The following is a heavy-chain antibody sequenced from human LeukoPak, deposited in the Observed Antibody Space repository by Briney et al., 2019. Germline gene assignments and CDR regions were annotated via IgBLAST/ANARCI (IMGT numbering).Heavy chain of an antibody. D-gene: IGHD3-9*01. J-gene: IGHJ4*02. CDR3: AKEGYYDILTGYQAYYFDY. Sequence: GGSLRLSCAASGFTFSSYPMSWVRQAPGKGLEWVSAISGSGGSTYYADSVKGRFTISRDNSKNTLYLQMNSLRAEDTAVYYCAKEGYYDILTGYQAYYFDYWGQGTLVTVSS. CDR1: GFTFSSYP. V-gene: IGHV3-23*01. CDR2: ISGSGGST.